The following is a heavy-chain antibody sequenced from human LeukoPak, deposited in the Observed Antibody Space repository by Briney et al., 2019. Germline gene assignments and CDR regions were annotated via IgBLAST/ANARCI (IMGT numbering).Heavy chain of an antibody. V-gene: IGHV3-21*04. CDR2: ITSSDSYI. CDR3: ARTRYDITLDGMDV. CDR1: GFTFSDYS. D-gene: IGHD3-9*01. Sequence: SGGSLRLSCAASGFTFSDYSMNWVRQAPGKGLEWVSSITSSDSYIYYADSVKGRFTISRDNAKNSLYLQMNSLRAEDTAVYYCARTRYDITLDGMDVWGQGTTVTVSS. J-gene: IGHJ6*02.